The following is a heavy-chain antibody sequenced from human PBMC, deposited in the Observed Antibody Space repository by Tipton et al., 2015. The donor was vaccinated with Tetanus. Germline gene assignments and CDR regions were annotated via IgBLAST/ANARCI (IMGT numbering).Heavy chain of an antibody. CDR3: AKEPNYSSGWDD. Sequence: QLVQSGAEVKKPGASVKVSCKASGYTFTSYDINWVRQATGQGLEWMGWMNPNSGNTGYAQKFQGRVTMTRNTSISTAYMELNSLRAEDTAVYYCAKEPNYSSGWDDWGQGTLVTVSS. V-gene: IGHV1-8*01. CDR1: GYTFTSYD. CDR2: MNPNSGNT. D-gene: IGHD6-19*01. J-gene: IGHJ4*02.